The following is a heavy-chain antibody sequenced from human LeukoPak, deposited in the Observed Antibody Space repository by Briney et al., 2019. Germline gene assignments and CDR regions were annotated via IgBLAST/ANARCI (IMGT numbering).Heavy chain of an antibody. D-gene: IGHD5-18*01. CDR2: ISSSSSII. CDR1: GFAFGTYS. Sequence: GGSLRLSCAGSGFAFGTYSMNWVRQAPGKGLEWVSYISSSSSIIHYADSVKGRFTISRDNAKNSLYLQMNSLRAEDTAVYFCARDLKWGVLGYSYGSGMDVWGQGTTVTVSS. J-gene: IGHJ6*02. CDR3: ARDLKWGVLGYSYGSGMDV. V-gene: IGHV3-48*01.